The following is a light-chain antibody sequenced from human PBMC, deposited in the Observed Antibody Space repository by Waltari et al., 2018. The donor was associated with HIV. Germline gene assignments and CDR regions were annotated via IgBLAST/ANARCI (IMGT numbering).Light chain of an antibody. Sequence: SALTQPASVSGSPGQSLTISCPGTSSDIGSYNYVSWYQQYPGKAPRLMNYDVSNRAAGVSTRFSGSKSGNTASLTISGLQAEDEADYYCSAYTVPGTLFGTGTRVTVL. CDR3: SAYTVPGTL. V-gene: IGLV2-14*01. CDR2: DVS. CDR1: SSDIGSYNY. J-gene: IGLJ1*01.